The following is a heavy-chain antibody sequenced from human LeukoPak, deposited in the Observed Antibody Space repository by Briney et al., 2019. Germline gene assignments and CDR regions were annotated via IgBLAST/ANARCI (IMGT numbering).Heavy chain of an antibody. J-gene: IGHJ5*02. CDR1: GYTFTGYY. Sequence: ASVKVSCKASGYTFTGYYMHWVRQAPGQGLEWMGWNNPNSGGTNYAQKFQGRVTMTRVTSISTAYMELSRLRSDDTAVYYCARGGWQQLVPHKANWFDPWGQGTLVTVSS. CDR2: NNPNSGGT. D-gene: IGHD6-13*01. CDR3: ARGGWQQLVPHKANWFDP. V-gene: IGHV1-2*02.